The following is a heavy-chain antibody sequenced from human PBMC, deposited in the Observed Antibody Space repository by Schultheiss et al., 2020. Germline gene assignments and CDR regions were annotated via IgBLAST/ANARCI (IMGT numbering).Heavy chain of an antibody. D-gene: IGHD2/OR15-2a*01. CDR1: GFTFSDYY. V-gene: IGHV3-11*05. CDR2: ISSSSSYT. J-gene: IGHJ6*02. CDR3: AKGNKGMDV. Sequence: GESLKISCAASGFTFSDYYMSWIRQAPGKGLEWVSYISSSSSYTNYADSVKGRFTISRDNAKNSLYLQMNSLRAEDTAVYYCAKGNKGMDVWGQGTTVTVSS.